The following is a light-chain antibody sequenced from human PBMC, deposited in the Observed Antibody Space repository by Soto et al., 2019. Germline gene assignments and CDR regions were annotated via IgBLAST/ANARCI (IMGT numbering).Light chain of an antibody. V-gene: IGLV2-14*01. J-gene: IGLJ1*01. CDR1: SSDVGGYNY. CDR3: LSFTSSFTYI. Sequence: QSVLTQPASVSGSPGQSITISCTGTSSDVGGYNYVSWYQHHPGKAPKLMIYEVTNRPSGVSIRFSGSKSGTTASLTISGLQAEDEADYYCLSFTSSFTYIFGTWTKVTVL. CDR2: EVT.